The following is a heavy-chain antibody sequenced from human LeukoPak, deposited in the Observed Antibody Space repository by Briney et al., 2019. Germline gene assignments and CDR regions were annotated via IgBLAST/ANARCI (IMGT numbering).Heavy chain of an antibody. J-gene: IGHJ5*02. V-gene: IGHV4-61*02. CDR3: ARELKVPGTDWFDP. Sequence: SETLSLTCTVSGGSISSGSYYWSWIRQPAGKGLEWIGRIYTSGSTNYNPSLKSRVTISVDTSRNQFSLKLSSVTAADTAVYYCARELKVPGTDWFDPWGQGTLVTVSS. CDR1: GGSISSGSYY. CDR2: IYTSGST. D-gene: IGHD2-8*01.